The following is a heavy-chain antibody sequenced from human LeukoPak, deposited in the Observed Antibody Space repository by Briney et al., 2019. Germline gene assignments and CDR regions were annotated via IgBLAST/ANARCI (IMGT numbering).Heavy chain of an antibody. Sequence: GGSLRLSCAASGFTFSSFRMNCVRQAPGKGREGVSYISSSSSTIYHADSVKGRFTSSRDNAKKSMYLQMNSLRAEDTAVYYCARGLPLRLWDSSDYYPYWGQGTLVTVSS. CDR1: GFTFSSFR. CDR2: ISSSSSTI. J-gene: IGHJ4*02. D-gene: IGHD3-22*01. CDR3: ARGLPLRLWDSSDYYPY. V-gene: IGHV3-48*01.